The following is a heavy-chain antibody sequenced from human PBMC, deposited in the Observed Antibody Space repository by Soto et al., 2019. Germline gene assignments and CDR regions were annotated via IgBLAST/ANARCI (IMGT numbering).Heavy chain of an antibody. J-gene: IGHJ4*02. V-gene: IGHV1-69*08. Sequence: QVQLVQSGAEVKKPGSSVKVSCKASGGTFSSYTISWVRQAPGQGLEWMGRIIPILGIANYAQKFQGRVTITADKSTSTAYMGLSSLRSEDTAVYYCARDEGGATGYWGQGTLVTVSS. CDR1: GGTFSSYT. CDR3: ARDEGGATGY. D-gene: IGHD1-26*01. CDR2: IIPILGIA.